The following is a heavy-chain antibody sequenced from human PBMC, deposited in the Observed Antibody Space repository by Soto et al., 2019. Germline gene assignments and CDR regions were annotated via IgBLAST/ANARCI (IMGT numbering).Heavy chain of an antibody. Sequence: GGSLRLSCAASGFTFSSYWMHWVRQAPGKGLVWVSRINSDGSSTSYADSVKGRFTISRDNAKNTLYLQMNSLRAEDTAVYYCARDLVAAADSPYYYYGMDVWGQGTTVTVSS. CDR2: INSDGSST. D-gene: IGHD6-13*01. V-gene: IGHV3-74*01. CDR3: ARDLVAAADSPYYYYGMDV. J-gene: IGHJ6*02. CDR1: GFTFSSYW.